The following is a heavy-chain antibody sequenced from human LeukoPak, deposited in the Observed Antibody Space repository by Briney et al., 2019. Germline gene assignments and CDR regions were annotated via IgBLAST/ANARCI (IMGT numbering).Heavy chain of an antibody. D-gene: IGHD5-24*01. Sequence: SETLSLTCTVSGGSISSYYWSWIRQPPGKGLEWIGEINHSGSTNYNPSLKSRVTISIDTSKNQFSLKLSSVTAADTAVYYCARHKRWLQLQSGWFDPWGQGTLVTVSS. V-gene: IGHV4-34*01. CDR1: GGSISSYY. CDR2: INHSGST. CDR3: ARHKRWLQLQSGWFDP. J-gene: IGHJ5*02.